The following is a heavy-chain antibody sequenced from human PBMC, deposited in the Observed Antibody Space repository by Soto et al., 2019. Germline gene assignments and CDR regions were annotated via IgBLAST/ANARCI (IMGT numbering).Heavy chain of an antibody. Sequence: QVQLVQSGAEVKKPGASVKVSCKASGYTFTSYGISWVRQAPGQGLEWMGWISAYNGNTNYAQKLQGKVTMTTDAITSTAYMEKRSLRSDDTAVYFGARGYGIYYYGMDVWGQGTPVTFAS. V-gene: IGHV1-18*01. D-gene: IGHD3-9*01. CDR2: ISAYNGNT. CDR3: ARGYGIYYYGMDV. CDR1: GYTFTSYG. J-gene: IGHJ6*02.